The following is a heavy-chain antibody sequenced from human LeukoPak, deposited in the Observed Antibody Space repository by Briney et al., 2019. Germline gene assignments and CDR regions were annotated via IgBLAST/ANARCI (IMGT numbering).Heavy chain of an antibody. CDR1: GFTFSSYA. D-gene: IGHD6-19*01. Sequence: GGSLRLSCAASGFTFSSYAMSWVRQASGKGLEWVSTLSGSGITTYYADSVKGRFTISRDNSKNTLYLQMNSLRAEDTAVYYCAKGIYSSGWSYFDYWGHGTLVTVSS. CDR3: AKGIYSSGWSYFDY. CDR2: LSGSGITT. J-gene: IGHJ4*01. V-gene: IGHV3-23*01.